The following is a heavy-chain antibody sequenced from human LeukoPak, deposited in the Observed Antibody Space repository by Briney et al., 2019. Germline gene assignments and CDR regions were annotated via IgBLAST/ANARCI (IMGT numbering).Heavy chain of an antibody. J-gene: IGHJ5*02. CDR2: MYPGDSDT. CDR1: GYRFSSYW. Sequence: GESLKLSCQGSGYRFSSYWIGWVGQMPGKGLEWMGTMYPGDSDTSYSPSFQGQVTKSVDKSITTAYLEWSGLKASDTAMYYCARDYGSGSGNWFDAWGPGTLVTVSS. V-gene: IGHV5-51*01. CDR3: ARDYGSGSGNWFDA. D-gene: IGHD3-10*01.